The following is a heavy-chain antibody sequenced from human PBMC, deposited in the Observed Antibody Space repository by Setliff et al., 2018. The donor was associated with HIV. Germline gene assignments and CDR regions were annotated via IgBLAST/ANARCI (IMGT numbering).Heavy chain of an antibody. CDR2: NYYSGST. CDR1: GGSFSGYD. D-gene: IGHD6-19*01. CDR3: ARLRQWLAFFDS. Sequence: SETLSLTCAVYGGSFSGYDWSWIRQPPGKGLEWIGSNYYSGSTYYNPSLKSRVTISVDTSQNQFSLKLTSVTAADTAVYYCARLRQWLAFFDSWGQGTLVTVSS. J-gene: IGHJ4*02. V-gene: IGHV4-34*01.